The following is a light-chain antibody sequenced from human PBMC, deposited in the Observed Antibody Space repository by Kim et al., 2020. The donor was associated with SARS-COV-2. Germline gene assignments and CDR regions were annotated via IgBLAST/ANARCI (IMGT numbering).Light chain of an antibody. CDR2: AAS. Sequence: PGDRAPLSCRASESGSSNYFGWYQQKPGQAPRLLIYAASSRATGIPARFSGSGSGTDFTLTISRLEPEDFAVYYCQRYDTSPRMTFGQGTKVDIK. V-gene: IGKV3-20*01. J-gene: IGKJ1*01. CDR3: QRYDTSPRMT. CDR1: ESGSSNY.